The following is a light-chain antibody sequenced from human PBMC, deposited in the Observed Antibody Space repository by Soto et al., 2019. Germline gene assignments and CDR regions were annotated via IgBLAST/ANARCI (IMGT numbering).Light chain of an antibody. CDR2: EVS. CDR1: SSDVGAYTS. CDR3: SSYTSENRDYG. Sequence: QSVLTQPASVSGSPGQSITISCTGTSSDVGAYTSVSWYQQHPGKAPKLIIYEVSNRPPGVSTRFSGSKSASTASLTISGLQAEDEAHYYCSSYTSENRDYGVATGTKV. J-gene: IGLJ1*01. V-gene: IGLV2-14*01.